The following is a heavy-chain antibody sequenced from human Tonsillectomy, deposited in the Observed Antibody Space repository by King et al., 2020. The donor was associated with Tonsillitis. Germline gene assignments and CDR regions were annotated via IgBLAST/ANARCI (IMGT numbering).Heavy chain of an antibody. CDR2: ISSDGGNR. V-gene: IGHV3-30*02. CDR1: GFSFRSYG. Sequence: VQLVESGGGVVQPGGSLRLSCAASGFSFRSYGIHWVRQAPGKGLEWVSFISSDGGNRQYADPVRGGVTISRDNSENTLFLQISSLRADDTAVYYCAKEDYSVSPAGDHWGQGTLVTVSS. J-gene: IGHJ4*02. CDR3: AKEDYSVSPAGDH. D-gene: IGHD1-26*01.